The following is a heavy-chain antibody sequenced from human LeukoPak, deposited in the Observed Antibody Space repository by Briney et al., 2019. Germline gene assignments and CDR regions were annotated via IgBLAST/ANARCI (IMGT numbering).Heavy chain of an antibody. CDR3: ARDPIDLTPPGAAAGNLDY. J-gene: IGHJ4*02. Sequence: GGSLRLSCAASGFTFSSYEMNWVRQAPGKGLEWVSYISSSGSTIYYADSVKGRFTISRDNAKNSLYLQMNSLRAEDTAVYYCARDPIDLTPPGAAAGNLDYWGQGTLVTVSS. CDR2: ISSSGSTI. V-gene: IGHV3-48*03. CDR1: GFTFSSYE. D-gene: IGHD6-13*01.